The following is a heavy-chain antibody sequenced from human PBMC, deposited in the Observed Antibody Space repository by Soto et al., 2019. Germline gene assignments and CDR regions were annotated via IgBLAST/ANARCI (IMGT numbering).Heavy chain of an antibody. CDR1: GGSFSGYY. V-gene: IGHV4-34*01. Sequence: PSETLSLTCAVYGGSFSGYYWSWIRQPPGKVLEWIGEINHSGSTNYNPSLKSRVTISVDTSKNQFSLKLSSVTAADTAVYYCARGRRTTVTIDYWGQGTLVTVSS. D-gene: IGHD4-17*01. CDR2: INHSGST. J-gene: IGHJ4*02. CDR3: ARGRRTTVTIDY.